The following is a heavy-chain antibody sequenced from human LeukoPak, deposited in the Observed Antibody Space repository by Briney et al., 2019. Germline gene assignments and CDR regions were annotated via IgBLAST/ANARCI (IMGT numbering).Heavy chain of an antibody. Sequence: GRSLRLSCAASGFTFSSYGMHWVRQAPGKGLEWVALISYDGSNKYYADSVKGRFTISRDNSKNTLYLQMNSLRAEDTAVYYCARIPYDSSGYYDYWGQGTLVTVSS. D-gene: IGHD3-22*01. CDR3: ARIPYDSSGYYDY. J-gene: IGHJ4*02. CDR1: GFTFSSYG. CDR2: ISYDGSNK. V-gene: IGHV3-30*03.